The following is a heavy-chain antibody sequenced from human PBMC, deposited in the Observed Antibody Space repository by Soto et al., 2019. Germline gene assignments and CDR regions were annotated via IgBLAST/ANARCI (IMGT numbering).Heavy chain of an antibody. V-gene: IGHV4-61*01. J-gene: IGHJ4*02. Sequence: SETLSLTCTVSGGSVSSGSDYWSWIRQPPGRGLEWIGYIYNSGTTDYNTSLKSRVTISVDTSKNQFSLRLTSVTAADTAVYYCASGSSASAYIDFWGQGTQVTVSS. CDR1: GGSVSSGSDY. CDR2: IYNSGTT. CDR3: ASGSSASAYIDF. D-gene: IGHD6-13*01.